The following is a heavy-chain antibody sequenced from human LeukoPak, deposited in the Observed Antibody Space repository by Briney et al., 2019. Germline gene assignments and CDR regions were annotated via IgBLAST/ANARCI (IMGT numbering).Heavy chain of an antibody. D-gene: IGHD3-10*01. Sequence: SQTLSLTFAISGDSVSRNSDAWNWIRQSPSRGLEWQGRTYYRSKWYNDYAVSVKSRITINPDTSKNQFSLQLNSVTPEDTAVYYCATEFILVRGVLINYFDYWGQGTLVTVSS. CDR3: ATEFILVRGVLINYFDY. J-gene: IGHJ4*02. CDR2: TYYRSKWYN. V-gene: IGHV6-1*01. CDR1: GDSVSRNSDA.